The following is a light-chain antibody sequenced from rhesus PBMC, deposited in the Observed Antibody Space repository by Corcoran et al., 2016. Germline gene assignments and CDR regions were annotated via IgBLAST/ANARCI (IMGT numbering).Light chain of an antibody. J-gene: IGKJ3*01. V-gene: IGKV1S12*01. CDR2: AAS. CDR1: QNIYTN. Sequence: DIQMTQSPSALSASVGDRVTISCRASQNIYTNLAWDQQKPGKAPKLLFYAASSLLTGIPSRFSGSGSWTDFTLTISSLQPEDSAVYYCQHYYDNPFTFGPGTKLDIK. CDR3: QHYYDNPFT.